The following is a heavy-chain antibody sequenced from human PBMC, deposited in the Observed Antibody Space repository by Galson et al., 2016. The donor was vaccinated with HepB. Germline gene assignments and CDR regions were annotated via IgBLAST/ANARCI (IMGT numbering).Heavy chain of an antibody. J-gene: IGHJ4*02. V-gene: IGHV3-9*01. D-gene: IGHD6-13*01. CDR1: GFTLDNYA. CDR2: ISWNSGSI. Sequence: SLRLSCAASGFTLDNYAMHWVRQAPGKGLEWVSGISWNSGSIGYADSVKGRFTVSRDNAKNSLYLQMNSLRAEDTAVYYCASWRQTPASYFDYWGQGTLVTVSS. CDR3: ASWRQTPASYFDY.